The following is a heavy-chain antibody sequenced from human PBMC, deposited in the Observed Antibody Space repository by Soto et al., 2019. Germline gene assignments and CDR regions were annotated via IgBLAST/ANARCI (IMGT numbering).Heavy chain of an antibody. D-gene: IGHD6-13*01. J-gene: IGHJ2*01. CDR2: INDRGST. CDR3: ARGRTVSTYSRYWGSGWYFDL. CDR1: GGSFSGYY. V-gene: IGHV4-34*01. Sequence: QAQLQQWGAGLLKPSETLSLTCAVYGGSFSGYYWSWIRQPPGKGLEWMGEINDRGSTNYNPSLKSRVTISVDTSQNQFSLKLSSVNAADMAVYYWARGRTVSTYSRYWGSGWYFDLWGRGTLVTVS.